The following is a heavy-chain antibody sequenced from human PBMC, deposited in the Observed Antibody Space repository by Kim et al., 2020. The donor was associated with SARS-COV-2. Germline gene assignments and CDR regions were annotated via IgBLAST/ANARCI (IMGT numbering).Heavy chain of an antibody. D-gene: IGHD4-4*01. CDR3: AKDQVHDYRRPWYFDL. CDR1: GFTFGDYA. CDR2: ISWNSGSI. J-gene: IGHJ2*01. Sequence: GGSLRLSCAASGFTFGDYAMHWVRQAPGKGLEWVSGISWNSGSIGYADSVKGRFTISRDNAKNSLYLQMNSLRAEDTALYYCAKDQVHDYRRPWYFDLWGRGTLVTVSS. V-gene: IGHV3-9*01.